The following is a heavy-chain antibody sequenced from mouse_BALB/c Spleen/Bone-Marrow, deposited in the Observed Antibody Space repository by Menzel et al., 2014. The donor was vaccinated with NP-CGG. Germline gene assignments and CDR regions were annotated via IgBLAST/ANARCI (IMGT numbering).Heavy chain of an antibody. Sequence: EVKLMESGGGLVQPGGSLKLSCVASGFTFSNYTMSWIRQTPEKRLEWVAYISNGGGTTYYPDTVKGRFTISRDNAKNTLYLQMSSPKSEDTAMYYCARRYDYGYGPFAYWGQGTLVTVSA. CDR2: ISNGGGTT. V-gene: IGHV5-12-2*01. CDR1: GFTFSNYT. J-gene: IGHJ3*01. CDR3: ARRYDYGYGPFAY. D-gene: IGHD1-2*01.